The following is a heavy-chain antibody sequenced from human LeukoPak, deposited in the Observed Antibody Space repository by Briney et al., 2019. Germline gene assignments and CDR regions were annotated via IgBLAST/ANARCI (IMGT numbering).Heavy chain of an antibody. CDR1: GYTFTGYY. J-gene: IGHJ4*02. D-gene: IGHD6-13*01. Sequence: ASVTVSCKAPGYTFTGYYMHWVRQAPGQGLEWMGWINPNSGGTNYAQKFQGRVTMTRDTSISTAYMELSRLRSDDTAVYYCARVEEGIAALFDYWGQGTLVTVSS. CDR2: INPNSGGT. V-gene: IGHV1-2*02. CDR3: ARVEEGIAALFDY.